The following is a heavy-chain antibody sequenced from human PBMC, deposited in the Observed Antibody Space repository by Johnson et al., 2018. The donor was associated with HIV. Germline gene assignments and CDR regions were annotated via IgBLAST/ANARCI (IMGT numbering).Heavy chain of an antibody. J-gene: IGHJ3*02. V-gene: IGHV3-15*01. Sequence: VQLVESGGCLVKPGGSLRLSCAASGFTFSNAWMSWVRQAPGKGLELVGRIKSKTDGGTTDYAAPVKGRFTISRDDSKNTLYLQMNSLKTEDTAVYYCTTDRGNGDYDAFDIWGQGTMVTVSS. CDR1: GFTFSNAW. CDR3: TTDRGNGDYDAFDI. CDR2: IKSKTDGGTT. D-gene: IGHD4-17*01.